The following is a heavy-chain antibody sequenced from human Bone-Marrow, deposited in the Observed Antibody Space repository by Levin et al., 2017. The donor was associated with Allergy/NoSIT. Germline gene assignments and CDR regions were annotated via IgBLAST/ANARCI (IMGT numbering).Heavy chain of an antibody. J-gene: IGHJ6*02. CDR1: GYSFTSYW. CDR3: ARGETPLYCSSTSCPYPHSLIGMDV. Sequence: GESLKISCKGSGYSFTSYWIGWVRQMPGKGLEWMGIIYPGDSDTRYSPSFQGQVTISADKSISTAYLQWSSLKASDTAMYYCARGETPLYCSSTSCPYPHSLIGMDVWGQGTTVTVSS. D-gene: IGHD2-2*01. CDR2: IYPGDSDT. V-gene: IGHV5-51*01.